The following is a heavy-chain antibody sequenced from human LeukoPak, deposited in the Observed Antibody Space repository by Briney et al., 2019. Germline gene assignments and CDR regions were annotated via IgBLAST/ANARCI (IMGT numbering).Heavy chain of an antibody. V-gene: IGHV3-21*01. CDR3: ARRGGYSYGPFDY. D-gene: IGHD5-18*01. CDR1: GFTFSSYR. J-gene: IGHJ4*02. CDR2: ISSRSSYI. Sequence: GGSLRLSCAASGFTFSSYRMNWVRQAPGKGLEWVSSISSRSSYIYYADSLKGRFTISRDNAKNSLYLQMNSLRAEDTAVYYCARRGGYSYGPFDYWGQGTLVTVSS.